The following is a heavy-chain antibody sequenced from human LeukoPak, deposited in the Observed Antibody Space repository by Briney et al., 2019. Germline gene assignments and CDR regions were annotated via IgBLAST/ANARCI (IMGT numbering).Heavy chain of an antibody. CDR1: GFTFSSYG. V-gene: IGHV3-30*02. D-gene: IGHD3-3*01. J-gene: IGHJ1*01. Sequence: GGSLRLSCAASGFTFSSYGMHWVRQAPGKGLEWVAFIRYDGSNKYYADSVKGRFTISRDNSKNTLYLQMNSLRAEDTAVYYGAKTEYYDFWSGYDQHWGQGTLVTVSS. CDR3: AKTEYYDFWSGYDQH. CDR2: IRYDGSNK.